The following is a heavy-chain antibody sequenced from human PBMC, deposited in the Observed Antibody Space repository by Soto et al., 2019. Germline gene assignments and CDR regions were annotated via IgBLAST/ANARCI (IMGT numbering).Heavy chain of an antibody. CDR1: GGTFSSSA. CDR3: ARVVDIVVVPAAIRGFRYNWFDP. V-gene: IGHV1-69*01. J-gene: IGHJ5*02. Sequence: QVQRVQSGAEVQKPGSSVKVSCQASGGTFSSSAISWVRKAPGQGLEWMGGIIPIFGTANYAQKFQGRVTITEDESTSTADVELRSLRSEDTAVYYCARVVDIVVVPAAIRGFRYNWFDPWGQGTLVPVSS. D-gene: IGHD2-2*02. CDR2: IIPIFGTA.